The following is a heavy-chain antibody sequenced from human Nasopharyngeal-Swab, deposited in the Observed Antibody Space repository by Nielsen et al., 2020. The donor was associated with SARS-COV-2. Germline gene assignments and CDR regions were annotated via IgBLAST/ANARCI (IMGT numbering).Heavy chain of an antibody. CDR2: INPSVGST. CDR3: SRAPGEYCSGGSCRFDY. V-gene: IGHV1-46*01. D-gene: IGHD2-15*01. CDR1: GYTLTSHY. Sequence: ASLQVFCNASGYTLTSHYMHWARQPPGQGPEWMGIINPSVGSTSYAQKLQGRVTMTTDTSTSTAYMELRSLRSDDTAVYYCSRAPGEYCSGGSCRFDYWGQGTLVTVSS. J-gene: IGHJ4*02.